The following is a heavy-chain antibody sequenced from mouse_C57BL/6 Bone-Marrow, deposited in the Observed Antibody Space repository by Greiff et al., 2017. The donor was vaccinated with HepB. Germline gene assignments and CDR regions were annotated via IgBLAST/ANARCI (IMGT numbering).Heavy chain of an antibody. Sequence: QVQLQQPGAELVMPGASVKLSCKASGYTFTSYWMHWVKQRPGQGLEWIGEIDPSDSYTNYNQKFKGKSTLTVDKSSSTAYMQLSSLTSEDSAVYYCAREGGAVAHFDYWGQGTTLTVSS. J-gene: IGHJ2*01. V-gene: IGHV1-69*01. CDR2: IDPSDSYT. D-gene: IGHD1-1*01. CDR1: GYTFTSYW. CDR3: AREGGAVAHFDY.